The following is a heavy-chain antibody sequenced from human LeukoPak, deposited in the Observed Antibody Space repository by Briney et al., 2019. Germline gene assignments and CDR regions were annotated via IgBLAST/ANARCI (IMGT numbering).Heavy chain of an antibody. Sequence: KPSETLSLTCTVSGVSISSSSYYWGWLRQPPGKGLVWIGSIYYSGSTYYNPSLKSRVTISVDTSKNEFSLKLSSVPAADTAVYYCATSNLYYYDSSGYYYVKQFDAFDIWGQGTMVTVSS. D-gene: IGHD3-22*01. CDR1: GVSISSSSYY. CDR3: ATSNLYYYDSSGYYYVKQFDAFDI. J-gene: IGHJ3*02. CDR2: IYYSGST. V-gene: IGHV4-39*07.